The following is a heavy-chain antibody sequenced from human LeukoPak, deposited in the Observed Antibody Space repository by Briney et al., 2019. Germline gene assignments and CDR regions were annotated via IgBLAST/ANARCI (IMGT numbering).Heavy chain of an antibody. CDR3: SRVRASFDY. CDR1: GLNFSNYN. D-gene: IGHD3-10*01. CDR2: ISRTSKTI. J-gene: IGHJ4*02. Sequence: GGFLRLSCAASGLNFSNYNMDWVRQAPGKGLEWVSYISRTSKTILYADSVKGRFTISRDNAKNTLFLQMNSLRAEDTAVYYCSRVRASFDYWGQGTLVTVAS. V-gene: IGHV3-48*04.